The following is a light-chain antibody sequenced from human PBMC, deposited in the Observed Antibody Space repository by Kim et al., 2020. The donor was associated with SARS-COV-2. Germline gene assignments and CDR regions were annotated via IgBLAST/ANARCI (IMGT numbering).Light chain of an antibody. CDR2: DAS. J-gene: IGKJ4*01. Sequence: EIVLTQSPATLSLSPGERATLSCRASQSVSRSLAWYQQKPGQAPRLLINDASDRATGIPARFSGTGSGTDFTLTISSLEPEDFAVYYCQHRYDWPLILGGGTKVDIK. V-gene: IGKV3-11*01. CDR3: QHRYDWPLI. CDR1: QSVSRS.